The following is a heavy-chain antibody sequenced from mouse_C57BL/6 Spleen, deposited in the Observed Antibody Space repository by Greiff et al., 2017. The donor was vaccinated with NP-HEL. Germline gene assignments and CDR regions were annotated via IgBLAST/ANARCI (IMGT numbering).Heavy chain of an antibody. D-gene: IGHD1-1*01. CDR3: TTFSEFITTG. J-gene: IGHJ2*01. Sequence: EVQLQQSGAELVRPGASVKLSCTASGFNIKDDYMHWVKQRPEQGLEWIGWIDPENGDTEYASKFQGKATITADTSSNTAYLPLSSLTSEDTAVYYCTTFSEFITTGWGQGTTLTVSS. V-gene: IGHV14-4*01. CDR2: IDPENGDT. CDR1: GFNIKDDY.